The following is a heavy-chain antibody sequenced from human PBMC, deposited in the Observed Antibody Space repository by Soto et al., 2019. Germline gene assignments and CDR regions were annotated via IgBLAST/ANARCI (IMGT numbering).Heavy chain of an antibody. Sequence: TLSLTCTVSGGSFSSGNYYWSWIRQHPGKGLEWIGYIYYSGSTYYNPSLKSRVTISVDTSKNQFSLKLSSVTAADTAVYYCARCGRVPSAPVNYWGQGTPVTVSS. CDR2: IYYSGST. CDR1: GGSFSSGNYY. D-gene: IGHD2-2*01. V-gene: IGHV4-31*03. CDR3: ARCGRVPSAPVNY. J-gene: IGHJ4*02.